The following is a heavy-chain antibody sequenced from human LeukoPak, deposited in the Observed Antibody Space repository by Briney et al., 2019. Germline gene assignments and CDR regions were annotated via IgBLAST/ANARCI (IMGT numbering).Heavy chain of an antibody. CDR2: IKQDGSEK. Sequence: GGSLRLSCAASGFTLSSYWMSWVRQAPGKGLEWVANIKQDGSEKYYVDSVKGRFTISRDNAKNSLFLQMNSLRAEDTAVYYCAREYCSSTSCYFRPWGQGTLVTVSS. D-gene: IGHD2-2*01. CDR3: AREYCSSTSCYFRP. J-gene: IGHJ5*02. CDR1: GFTLSSYW. V-gene: IGHV3-7*01.